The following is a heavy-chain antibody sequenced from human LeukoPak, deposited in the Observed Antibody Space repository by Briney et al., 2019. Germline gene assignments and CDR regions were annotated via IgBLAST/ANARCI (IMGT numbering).Heavy chain of an antibody. CDR2: IKQDGSEK. CDR3: ARSGDTAMVSDAFDI. J-gene: IGHJ3*02. CDR1: GFTFSVSA. Sequence: PGGSLRLSCAASGFTFSVSAMHWVRQAPGKGLEWVANIKQDGSEKYYVDSVKGRFTISRDNAKNSLYLQMNSLRAEDTAVYYCARSGDTAMVSDAFDIWGQGTMVTVSS. D-gene: IGHD5-18*01. V-gene: IGHV3-7*01.